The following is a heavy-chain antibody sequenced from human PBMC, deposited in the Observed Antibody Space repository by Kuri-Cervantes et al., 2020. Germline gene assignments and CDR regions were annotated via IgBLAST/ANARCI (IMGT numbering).Heavy chain of an antibody. Sequence: SETLSLTCAVSGYSISSGYYWGWIRQPPGKGLEWIGSIYHSGSTYYNPSLKSRVTISVDTSKNQFSLKLSSVTAADTAVYYCARLEGSYYYDSSGYYLPRYWYFDLWGRGTLVTVSS. CDR1: GYSISSGYY. V-gene: IGHV4-38-2*01. CDR2: IYHSGST. CDR3: ARLEGSYYYDSSGYYLPRYWYFDL. D-gene: IGHD3-22*01. J-gene: IGHJ2*01.